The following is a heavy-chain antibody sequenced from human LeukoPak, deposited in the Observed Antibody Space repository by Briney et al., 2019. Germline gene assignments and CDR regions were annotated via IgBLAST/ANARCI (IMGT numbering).Heavy chain of an antibody. J-gene: IGHJ4*02. Sequence: GGSLRLSCAASGFTFSSYSMNWVRQAPGKGLEWVSVIYSGGSTYYADSVKGRFTISRDNSKNTLCLQMNSLRAEDTAVYYCARGCSSTSCYGFDYWGQGTLVTVSS. CDR3: ARGCSSTSCYGFDY. CDR2: IYSGGST. D-gene: IGHD2-2*01. V-gene: IGHV3-53*01. CDR1: GFTFSSYS.